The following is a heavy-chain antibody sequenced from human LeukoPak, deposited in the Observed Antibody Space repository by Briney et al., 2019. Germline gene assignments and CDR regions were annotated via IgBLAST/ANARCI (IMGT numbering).Heavy chain of an antibody. D-gene: IGHD6-19*01. Sequence: GGSLRLSCAASGFTFSSYWMHWVRQAPGKGLVWVSRINSDGSSTSYADSVKGRFTISSDNAKNTLYLQMNSLRAEDTAVYYCARAVYSSGWYPWFDPWGQGTLVTVSS. CDR3: ARAVYSSGWYPWFDP. CDR1: GFTFSSYW. J-gene: IGHJ5*02. CDR2: INSDGSST. V-gene: IGHV3-74*01.